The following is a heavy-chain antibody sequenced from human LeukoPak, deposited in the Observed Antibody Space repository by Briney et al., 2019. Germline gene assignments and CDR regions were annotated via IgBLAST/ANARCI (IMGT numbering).Heavy chain of an antibody. V-gene: IGHV1-69*04. J-gene: IGHJ3*02. CDR2: IIPILGIA. CDR1: GYTFSSYA. Sequence: SVKVSCKASGYTFSSYAISWVRQAPGQGLEWRGRIIPILGIANYAQKFQGRVTITADKSTSTAYMELSSLRSEDTAVYYCARNPRDGYNGYAFDIWGQGTMVTVSS. CDR3: ARNPRDGYNGYAFDI. D-gene: IGHD5-24*01.